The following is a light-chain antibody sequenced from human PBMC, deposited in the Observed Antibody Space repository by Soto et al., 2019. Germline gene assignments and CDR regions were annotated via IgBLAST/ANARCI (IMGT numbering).Light chain of an antibody. CDR1: QSLLHSNGYNY. V-gene: IGKV2-28*01. J-gene: IGKJ5*01. Sequence: EIVMTQSPLSLPVTPGGPASISCRSSQSLLHSNGYNYMHWYLHTPGQSPQLLIYLGSNRAAGVPDRFSGSGSGTYFTLKISRVQAEDVGVYYCQQALQPLITFGQGTRLEIK. CDR3: QQALQPLIT. CDR2: LGS.